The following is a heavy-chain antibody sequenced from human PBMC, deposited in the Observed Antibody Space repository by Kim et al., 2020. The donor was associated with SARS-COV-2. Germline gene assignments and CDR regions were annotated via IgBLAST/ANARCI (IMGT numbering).Heavy chain of an antibody. Sequence: GGSLRLSCAASGFTFSSYWMHWVRQAPGKGLVWVSRINSDGSSTSYADSVKGRFTISRDNAKNTLYLQMNSLRAEDTAVYYCARRGDYGVFDYWGQGTLVTVSS. V-gene: IGHV3-74*01. D-gene: IGHD4-17*01. CDR1: GFTFSSYW. J-gene: IGHJ4*02. CDR3: ARRGDYGVFDY. CDR2: INSDGSST.